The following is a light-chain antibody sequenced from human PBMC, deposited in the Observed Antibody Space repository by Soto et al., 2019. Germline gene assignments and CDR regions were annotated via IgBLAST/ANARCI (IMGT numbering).Light chain of an antibody. V-gene: IGKV1-33*01. CDR3: QQYDNRPPT. CDR1: QDISNY. CDR2: DAA. Sequence: DIQMTQSPSSLSASLGDRVTITCQASQDISNYLNWYQQKPGKAPKRLIYDAAYLEAGGISEWFGGGSGTDFTSIISSLQPEDIATYYCQQYDNRPPTFGQGTRLEIK. J-gene: IGKJ5*01.